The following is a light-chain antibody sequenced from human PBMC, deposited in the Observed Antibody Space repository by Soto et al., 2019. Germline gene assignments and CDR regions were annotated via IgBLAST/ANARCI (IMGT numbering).Light chain of an antibody. CDR2: DAS. CDR3: QQRSNWPGLT. J-gene: IGKJ4*01. V-gene: IGKV3-11*01. Sequence: EIVLTQSPGTLSLSPGERATLSCRASQSVSSYLAWYQQKPGQAPRLLIYDASNRATGIPARFSGSGSGTDFTLTISSLEPEDFAVYYCQQRSNWPGLTFGGGTKV. CDR1: QSVSSY.